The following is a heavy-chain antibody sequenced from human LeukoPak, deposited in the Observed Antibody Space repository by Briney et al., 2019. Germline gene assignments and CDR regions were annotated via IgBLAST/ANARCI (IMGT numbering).Heavy chain of an antibody. D-gene: IGHD5-18*01. CDR2: ISSSSSYI. V-gene: IGHV3-21*01. CDR3: ARDRLWVYSYGYEACFDY. J-gene: IGHJ4*02. CDR1: GFTFSSYS. Sequence: GGSLRLSCAASGFTFSSYSMNWVRQAPGKGLEWVSSISSSSSYIYYADSVKGRFTTSRDNAKNSLYLQMNSLRAEDTAVYYCARDRLWVYSYGYEACFDYWGQGTLVTVSS.